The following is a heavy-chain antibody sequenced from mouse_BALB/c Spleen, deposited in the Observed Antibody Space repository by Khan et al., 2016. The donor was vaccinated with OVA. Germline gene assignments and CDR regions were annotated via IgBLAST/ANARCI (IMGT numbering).Heavy chain of an antibody. D-gene: IGHD2-10*01. J-gene: IGHJ3*01. CDR1: GFAFISYD. Sequence: EVELVESGGGLVKPGGSLKLSCAASGFAFISYDMSWVRQTPEKRLEWVATISSGGSYSYYPDSVKGRFTISRDIDRKTLYLQMSSLRSDDTAFYVCARPSYYGNRWFTYWGQGTLVTVSA. V-gene: IGHV5-9*02. CDR3: ARPSYYGNRWFTY. CDR2: ISSGGSYS.